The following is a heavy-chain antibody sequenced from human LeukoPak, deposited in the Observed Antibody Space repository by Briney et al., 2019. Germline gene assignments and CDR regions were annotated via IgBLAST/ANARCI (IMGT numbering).Heavy chain of an antibody. D-gene: IGHD5-12*01. CDR3: ASWSGFGGRLRPTYYYYYYYMDV. Sequence: ASVKVSCKASGYTFTGYYMHWVRQAPGQGLEWMGWINPNSGGTNYAQKFQGRVTMTRDTSISTAYMELSRLRSDDTAVYYCASWSGFGGRLRPTYYYYYYYMDVWGKGTTVTISS. V-gene: IGHV1-2*02. CDR2: INPNSGGT. J-gene: IGHJ6*03. CDR1: GYTFTGYY.